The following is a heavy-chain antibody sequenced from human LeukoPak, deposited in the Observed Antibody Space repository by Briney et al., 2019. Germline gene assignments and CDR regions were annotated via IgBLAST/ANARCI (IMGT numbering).Heavy chain of an antibody. CDR1: GFTFTTYW. CDR3: AKVTYGSGTYGAFDY. CDR2: IKQDGTEK. D-gene: IGHD3-10*01. J-gene: IGHJ4*02. Sequence: GGSLRLSCAASGFTFTTYWMSWVRQAPGKGLEWVANIKQDGTEKYYVDSVKGRFTISRDNAKNTLYLQMNSLRAEDTAVYYCAKVTYGSGTYGAFDYWGQGTLVTVSS. V-gene: IGHV3-7*03.